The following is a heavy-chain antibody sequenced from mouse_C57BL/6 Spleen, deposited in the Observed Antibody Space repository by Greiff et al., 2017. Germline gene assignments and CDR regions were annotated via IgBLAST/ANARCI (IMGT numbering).Heavy chain of an antibody. D-gene: IGHD1-1*01. CDR2: IYPGSGNT. Sequence: VQRVESGAELVRPGASVKLSCKASGYTFTDYYINWVKQRPGQGLEWIARIYPGSGNTYYNEKFKGKATLTAEKSSSTAYMQLSSLTSEDSAVYFCAREVITTVVARYFDVWGTGTTVTVSS. V-gene: IGHV1-76*01. CDR1: GYTFTDYY. J-gene: IGHJ1*03. CDR3: AREVITTVVARYFDV.